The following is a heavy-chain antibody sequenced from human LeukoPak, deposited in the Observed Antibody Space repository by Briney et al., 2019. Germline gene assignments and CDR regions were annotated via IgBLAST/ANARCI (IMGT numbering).Heavy chain of an antibody. CDR1: GGSFSGYY. Sequence: PSETLSLTCAVYGGSFSGYYWSWIRRPPGKGLEWIGEINHSGSTNYNPSLKSRVTISVDTSKNQFSLKLSSVTAADTAVYYCARGSQDIVVVPAAMTSDYWGQGTLVTVSS. V-gene: IGHV4-34*01. CDR2: INHSGST. D-gene: IGHD2-2*01. CDR3: ARGSQDIVVVPAAMTSDY. J-gene: IGHJ4*02.